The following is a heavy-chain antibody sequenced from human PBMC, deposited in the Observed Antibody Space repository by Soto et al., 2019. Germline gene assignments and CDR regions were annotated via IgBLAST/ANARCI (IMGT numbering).Heavy chain of an antibody. Sequence: QVQLQESGPGLVKPSQTLSLTCTVSGGSVSSGDYYWSWIRQPPGKGLEWIGYIYYSGSTYYNPSLKSRVTISVDTSKNQFSLKLSSVTAADTAVYYCASLITDIVVVVAATDDAFDIWGQGTMVTVSS. CDR1: GGSVSSGDYY. CDR3: ASLITDIVVVVAATDDAFDI. V-gene: IGHV4-30-4*01. J-gene: IGHJ3*02. D-gene: IGHD2-15*01. CDR2: IYYSGST.